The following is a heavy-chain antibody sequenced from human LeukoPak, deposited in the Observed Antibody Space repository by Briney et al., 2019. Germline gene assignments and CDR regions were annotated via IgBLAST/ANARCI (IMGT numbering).Heavy chain of an antibody. J-gene: IGHJ3*02. CDR1: GYTFTSYG. D-gene: IGHD5-18*01. CDR2: ISAYNGNT. CDR3: ARADTAMVRDAFDI. Sequence: ASVKVSCKASGYTFTSYGISWVRQAPGQGLEWMGWISAYNGNTNYAQKLQGRVTMTTDTSTSTAYMELRSLRSDDTAAYYCARADTAMVRDAFDIWGQGTMVTVSS. V-gene: IGHV1-18*01.